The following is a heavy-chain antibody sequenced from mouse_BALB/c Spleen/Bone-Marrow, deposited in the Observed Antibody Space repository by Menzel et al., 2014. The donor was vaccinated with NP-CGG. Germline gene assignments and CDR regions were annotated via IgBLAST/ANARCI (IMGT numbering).Heavy chain of an antibody. D-gene: IGHD2-1*01. J-gene: IGHJ2*01. V-gene: IGHV5-17*02. CDR3: ARSHFYGNYFDY. CDR2: VSTGSTII. Sequence: EVKLVESGGGLVQPGGSRKLSCAASGFTFSNFGMHWFRQSPEKGLEWVAFVSTGSTIIYYADTVKGRFTISRDNPENTLFLQMTSLRSEDTAIYYCARSHFYGNYFDYLGQGTTLTVSS. CDR1: GFTFSNFG.